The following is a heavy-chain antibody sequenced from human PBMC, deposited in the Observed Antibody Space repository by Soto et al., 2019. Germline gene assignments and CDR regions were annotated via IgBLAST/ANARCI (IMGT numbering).Heavy chain of an antibody. Sequence: SETLSLTCTVSGGSISSYYWSCIRQPPGKGLEWIGYIYYSGSTNYNPSLKSRVTISVDTSKNQFSLKLSSVTAADTAVYYCAGHYGQGFDYWGQGTLVTVSS. CDR3: AGHYGQGFDY. D-gene: IGHD4-17*01. CDR1: GGSISSYY. CDR2: IYYSGST. V-gene: IGHV4-59*08. J-gene: IGHJ4*02.